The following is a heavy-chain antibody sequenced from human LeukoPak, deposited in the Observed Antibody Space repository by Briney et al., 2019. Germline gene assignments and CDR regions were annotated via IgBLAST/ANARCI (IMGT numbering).Heavy chain of an antibody. CDR1: GYTFTGYY. CDR2: INPNRGGT. Sequence: GASVKVSCKASGYTFTGYYMHWVRQAPGQGLEWMGWINPNRGGTNYAQKFQGRVTMTRDTSISTAYMELSRLRSDDTAVYYCARWEGSGSYSPDYYYYYYMDVWGKGTTVTVSS. V-gene: IGHV1-2*02. CDR3: ARWEGSGSYSPDYYYYYYMDV. D-gene: IGHD1-26*01. J-gene: IGHJ6*03.